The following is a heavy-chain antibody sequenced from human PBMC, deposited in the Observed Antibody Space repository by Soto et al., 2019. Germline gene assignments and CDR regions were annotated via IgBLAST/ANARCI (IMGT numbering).Heavy chain of an antibody. Sequence: GGSLRLSCAASGFTFSSYAMSWVRQAPGKGLEWVSAISGSGGSTYYADSVKGRFTISRDNSKNTLYLQMNSLRAEDTAVYYCAILDLGYYYYMDVWGKGTTVTVSS. V-gene: IGHV3-23*01. CDR2: ISGSGGST. D-gene: IGHD7-27*01. CDR3: AILDLGYYYYMDV. J-gene: IGHJ6*03. CDR1: GFTFSSYA.